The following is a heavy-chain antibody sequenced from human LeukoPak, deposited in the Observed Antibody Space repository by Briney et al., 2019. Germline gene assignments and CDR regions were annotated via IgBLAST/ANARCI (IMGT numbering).Heavy chain of an antibody. V-gene: IGHV3-53*01. CDR3: AKGTGIAARPSPFDY. D-gene: IGHD6-6*01. CDR2: MYSGGST. Sequence: PGGSLRLSCAASGFTVSSNYMSWVRQPPGKGLEWLSVMYSGGSTYYADSVEGRFTISRDKSKNTLYLQMNSLRAEDTAVYYCAKGTGIAARPSPFDYWGQGTLVTVSS. CDR1: GFTVSSNY. J-gene: IGHJ4*02.